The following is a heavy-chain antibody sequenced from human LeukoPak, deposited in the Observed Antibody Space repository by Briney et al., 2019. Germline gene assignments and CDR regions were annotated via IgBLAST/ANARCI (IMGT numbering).Heavy chain of an antibody. D-gene: IGHD2-2*02. V-gene: IGHV3-23*01. CDR2: ISGSGGST. CDR3: AKGCTSCYTRS. J-gene: IGHJ5*02. Sequence: PRGSLRLSCAASGFTFSSYAMSWVRQAPGKGPEWVSAISGSGGSTYYADSVKGRFTISRDNSKNTLYLQMNSLRAEDTAVYYCAKGCTSCYTRSWGQGTLVTVSS. CDR1: GFTFSSYA.